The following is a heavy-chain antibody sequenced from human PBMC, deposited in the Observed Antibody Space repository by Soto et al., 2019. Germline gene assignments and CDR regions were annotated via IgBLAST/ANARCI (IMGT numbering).Heavy chain of an antibody. D-gene: IGHD6-13*01. CDR1: GGSFSGYY. CDR3: ARGRRYSSSWYATPEYYFDY. Sequence: QVQLQQWGAGLLKPSETLSLTCAVYGGSFSGYYWSWIRQPPGKGLEWLGEINHSGSTNYNPSRKSRVTISVDTCKNQFSLKLSSVTAADTAVYYCARGRRYSSSWYATPEYYFDYCGQGTLVTVSS. CDR2: INHSGST. J-gene: IGHJ4*02. V-gene: IGHV4-34*01.